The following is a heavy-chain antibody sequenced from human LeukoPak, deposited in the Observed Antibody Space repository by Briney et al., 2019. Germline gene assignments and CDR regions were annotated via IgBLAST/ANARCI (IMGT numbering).Heavy chain of an antibody. V-gene: IGHV4-59*12. J-gene: IGHJ4*02. Sequence: SETLSLTCTVSGGSISSYYWSWIRQPPGKGLEWIGYIYYSGSTNYNPSLKSRVTISVDRSKNQFSLKLSSVTAADTAVYYCARGRYYDSSGYDHFDYWGQGTLVTVSS. CDR2: IYYSGST. D-gene: IGHD3-22*01. CDR3: ARGRYYDSSGYDHFDY. CDR1: GGSISSYY.